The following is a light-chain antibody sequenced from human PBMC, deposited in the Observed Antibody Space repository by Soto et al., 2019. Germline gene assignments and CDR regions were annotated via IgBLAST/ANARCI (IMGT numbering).Light chain of an antibody. J-gene: IGKJ5*01. CDR1: QDISNY. Sequence: IQMTQSPSSLSASEGDRVIITCQANQDISNYLNWYQQKPGKAPKLLIYDASNLETGVPSRFSGSGSGTDFTFTINSLQPEDFATYYCQQYDNPPLTFGQGTRLEIK. CDR3: QQYDNPPLT. CDR2: DAS. V-gene: IGKV1-33*01.